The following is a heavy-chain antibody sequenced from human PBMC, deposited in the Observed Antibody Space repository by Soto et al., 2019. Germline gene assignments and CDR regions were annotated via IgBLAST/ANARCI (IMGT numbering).Heavy chain of an antibody. V-gene: IGHV4-31*03. Sequence: SETLSLTCTVSGGSISSGGYYWSWIRQHPGKGLEWIGYIYYSGSTYYNPSLKSRVTISVDTSKNQFSLKLSSVTAADTAVYYCARGPHYYDSSGLIFDYWGQGTLVTVSS. CDR3: ARGPHYYDSSGLIFDY. CDR2: IYYSGST. CDR1: GGSISSGGYY. J-gene: IGHJ4*02. D-gene: IGHD3-22*01.